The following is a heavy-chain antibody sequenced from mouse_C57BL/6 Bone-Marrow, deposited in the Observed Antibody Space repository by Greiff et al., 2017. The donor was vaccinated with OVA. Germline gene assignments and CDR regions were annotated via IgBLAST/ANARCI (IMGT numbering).Heavy chain of an antibody. CDR3: ARRDPYWYFDV. Sequence: VHLVESGAELVKPGASVKMSCKASGYTFTTYPIEWMKQNHGKSLEWIGNFHPYNDDTKYNEKFKGKATLTVEKSSSTVYLELSRLTSDDSAVYYCARRDPYWYFDVWGTGTTVTVSS. CDR2: FHPYNDDT. J-gene: IGHJ1*03. V-gene: IGHV1-47*01. D-gene: IGHD3-3*01. CDR1: GYTFTTYP.